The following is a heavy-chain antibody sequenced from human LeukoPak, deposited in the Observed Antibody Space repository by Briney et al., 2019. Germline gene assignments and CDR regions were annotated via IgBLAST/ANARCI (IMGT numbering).Heavy chain of an antibody. V-gene: IGHV3-23*01. CDR2: ISGSGGST. Sequence: PGGSLRLSCAASGFTFSSYAMSWVRQAPGKGLEWVSAISGSGGSTYYADSVKGRFTISRDNSKNTLYLQMNSLRAEDTAVYYCATDDSSGYYSDKPDAFDIWGQGTMVTVSS. CDR1: GFTFSSYA. CDR3: ATDDSSGYYSDKPDAFDI. J-gene: IGHJ3*02. D-gene: IGHD3-22*01.